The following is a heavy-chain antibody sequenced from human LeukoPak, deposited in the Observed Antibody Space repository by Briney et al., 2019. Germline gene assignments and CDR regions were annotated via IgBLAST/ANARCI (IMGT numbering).Heavy chain of an antibody. J-gene: IGHJ4*02. V-gene: IGHV4-61*02. CDR1: GGSISSGSYY. CDR2: IYTSGST. CDR3: ARRGYYDSSGYYYY. Sequence: SQTLSLTCTVSGGSISSGSYYWSWIRQPAGKGLEWIGRIYTSGSTNYNPSLKSRVTISVDTSKNQFSLKLSSVTAADTAVYYCARRGYYDSSGYYYYWGQGTLVTVSS. D-gene: IGHD3-22*01.